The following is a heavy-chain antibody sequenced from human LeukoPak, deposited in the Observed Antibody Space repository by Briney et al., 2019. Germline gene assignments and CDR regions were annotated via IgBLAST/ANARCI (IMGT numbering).Heavy chain of an antibody. Sequence: PSETLSLTCTASGYSISSGYCWGWIRQPPGKGLEWIGSIYHSGSTYYNPSLKSRVTISVDTSKNQFSLKLSSVTAADTAVYYCAGDSSGYYYGYDYWGQGTLVTVSS. CDR1: GYSISSGYC. CDR2: IYHSGST. CDR3: AGDSSGYYYGYDY. J-gene: IGHJ4*02. V-gene: IGHV4-38-2*02. D-gene: IGHD3-22*01.